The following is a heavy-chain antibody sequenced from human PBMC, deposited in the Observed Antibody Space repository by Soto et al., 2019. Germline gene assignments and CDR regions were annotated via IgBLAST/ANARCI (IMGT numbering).Heavy chain of an antibody. J-gene: IGHJ6*02. D-gene: IGHD1-1*01. V-gene: IGHV3-53*01. CDR2: IYSGGST. CDR1: GFTVSSNY. Sequence: GGSLRLSCAASGFTVSSNYMSWVRQAPGKGLEWVSVIYSGGSTYYADSVKGRFTISRDNSKNTLYLQMNSLRAEDTAVYYCARDIAGTTDYYYYGMDVWGQGTTVTVSS. CDR3: ARDIAGTTDYYYYGMDV.